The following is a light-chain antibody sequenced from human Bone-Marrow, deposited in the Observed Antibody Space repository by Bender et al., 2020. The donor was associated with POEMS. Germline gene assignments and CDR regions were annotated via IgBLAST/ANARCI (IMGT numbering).Light chain of an antibody. V-gene: IGLV2-14*01. J-gene: IGLJ2*01. CDR3: SSYTSSTTLV. CDR1: SSDVGGYNY. CDR2: DVT. Sequence: QSALTQLPSASGSPGQSVTISCTGTSSDVGGYNYVSWYQQHPGKAPKLMIYDVTNRPSGVSNRFSGSKSGNTASLTISGLQAEDEADYYCSSYTSSTTLVFGGGTKLTVL.